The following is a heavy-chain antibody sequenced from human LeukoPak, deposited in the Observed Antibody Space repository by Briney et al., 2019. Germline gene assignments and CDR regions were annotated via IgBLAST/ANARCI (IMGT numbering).Heavy chain of an antibody. D-gene: IGHD6-19*01. CDR3: ARGTLYSGWSYYFDS. CDR2: IYYSGTT. CDR1: DYSISSGYY. J-gene: IGHJ4*02. V-gene: IGHV4-38-2*02. Sequence: SETLSLTCTVSDYSISSGYYWGWIRQSPGKGPEWIGSIYYSGTTKYNPSLKSRVTISVDNSNNKFSLRLSSVTAADTALYYCARGTLYSGWSYYFDSWGQGTLVTVSS.